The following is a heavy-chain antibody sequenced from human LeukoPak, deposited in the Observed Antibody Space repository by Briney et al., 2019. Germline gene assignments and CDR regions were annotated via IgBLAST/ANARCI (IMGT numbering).Heavy chain of an antibody. D-gene: IGHD6-19*01. J-gene: IGHJ4*02. Sequence: ASVKVSCKASGYTFTGYYMHWVRQAPGQGLEWMGWINPNSGGTNYAQKFQGRVTMTRDTSNSTAYMELSRLRSDDTAVYYCARDDSIEQWLVPFDYWGQGTLVTVSS. CDR2: INPNSGGT. CDR1: GYTFTGYY. CDR3: ARDDSIEQWLVPFDY. V-gene: IGHV1-2*02.